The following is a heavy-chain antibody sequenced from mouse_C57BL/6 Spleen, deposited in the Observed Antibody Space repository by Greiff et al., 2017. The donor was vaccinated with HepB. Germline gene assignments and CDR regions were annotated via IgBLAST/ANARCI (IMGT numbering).Heavy chain of an antibody. J-gene: IGHJ1*03. CDR3: ARVRGLYWYFDV. Sequence: VQLQQSGPELVKPGASVKISCKASGYAFSSSWMNWVKQRPGKGLEWIGRIYPGDGDTNYNGKFKGKATLTADKSSSTAYMQLSSLTSEDSAVYFCARVRGLYWYFDVWGTGTTVTVSS. V-gene: IGHV1-82*01. D-gene: IGHD3-1*01. CDR1: GYAFSSSW. CDR2: IYPGDGDT.